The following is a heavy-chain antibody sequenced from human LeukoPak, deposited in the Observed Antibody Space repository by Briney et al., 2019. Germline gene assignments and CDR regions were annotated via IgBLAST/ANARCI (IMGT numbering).Heavy chain of an antibody. D-gene: IGHD2-2*01. V-gene: IGHV1-46*01. CDR1: GYTFTSYY. CDR2: INPSGGST. CDR3: ARGRCVGSPNCYYFDS. Sequence: GASVKVSCKASGYTFTSYYMHWVRQAPGQGLEWMGIINPSGGSTSYAQKFQGRVTITRDTSITTASMELSSLRSEDTAVYYCARGRCVGSPNCYYFDSWGQGTLVTVSA. J-gene: IGHJ4*02.